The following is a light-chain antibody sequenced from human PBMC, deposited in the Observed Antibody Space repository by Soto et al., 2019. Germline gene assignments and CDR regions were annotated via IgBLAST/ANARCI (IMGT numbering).Light chain of an antibody. V-gene: IGLV2-14*01. CDR1: SSDVGGYNY. CDR2: EVS. Sequence: QSALTQPASVSGSPGQSITISCTGTSSDVGGYNYVSWYQQHPGKAPKLMIYEVSNRPSGVSNRFSGSKSGNTASPTISGLQAEDEADYYCSSYTSSSTLGHVVFGGGTKLTVL. CDR3: SSYTSSSTLGHVV. J-gene: IGLJ2*01.